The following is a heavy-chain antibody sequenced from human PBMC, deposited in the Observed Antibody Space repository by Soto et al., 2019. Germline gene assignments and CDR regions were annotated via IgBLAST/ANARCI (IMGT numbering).Heavy chain of an antibody. CDR3: ARKPFYYDTSAYRQAFDI. CDR2: IYYTGST. Sequence: SETLSLTCTVSGASVTSGTYHYGWIRQPPGKGLEWIGYIYYTGSTNYNPSLKSRVTISIDTSTNQFSLKLSSVTAADTAVYYCARKPFYYDTSAYRQAFDIRGQGTMVTVSS. D-gene: IGHD3-22*01. V-gene: IGHV4-61*01. CDR1: GASVTSGTYH. J-gene: IGHJ3*02.